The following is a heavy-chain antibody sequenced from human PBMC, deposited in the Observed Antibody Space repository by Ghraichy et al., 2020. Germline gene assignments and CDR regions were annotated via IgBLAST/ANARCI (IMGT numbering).Heavy chain of an antibody. CDR3: AKDPLDYYDSSGYYRDNFDY. J-gene: IGHJ4*02. D-gene: IGHD3-22*01. V-gene: IGHV3-23*01. CDR2: TSVSGSST. CDR1: GFIFSNYA. Sequence: GGSLRLSCAASGFIFSNYAMSWVRQAPGKGLEWVSATSVSGSSTYYVDSVKGRFTISRDNSKNTLYLQMNSLRAEDTAVYYCAKDPLDYYDSSGYYRDNFDYWGQGTLVTVSS.